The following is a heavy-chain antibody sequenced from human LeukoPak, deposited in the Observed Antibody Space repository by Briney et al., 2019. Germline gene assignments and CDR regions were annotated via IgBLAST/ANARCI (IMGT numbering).Heavy chain of an antibody. Sequence: PGGSLRLSCAASGFTVSNYYMSWVRQAPGKGLEWVSVIWTDGGTYYADSVRGRFTISRDDSKNTLFLQMDSPRAEDTAVYYCARDRAAADPWGQGTLVTVSS. CDR3: ARDRAAADP. V-gene: IGHV3-53*01. D-gene: IGHD6-13*01. CDR1: GFTVSNYY. CDR2: IWTDGGT. J-gene: IGHJ5*02.